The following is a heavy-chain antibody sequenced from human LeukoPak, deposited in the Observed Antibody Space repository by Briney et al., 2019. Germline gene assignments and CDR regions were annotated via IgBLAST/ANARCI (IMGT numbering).Heavy chain of an antibody. D-gene: IGHD2-8*01. Sequence: GGSLRLSCAASGFTFSTYWMTWVRQAPGKGLEWVANIKEDGSEKYYVDSVKGRFTISRDNAKNSLDLQMNSLRAEDTAVYYCARGQGVFGNWGQGTMVTVSS. CDR1: GFTFSTYW. CDR3: ARGQGVFGN. J-gene: IGHJ3*02. CDR2: IKEDGSEK. V-gene: IGHV3-7*04.